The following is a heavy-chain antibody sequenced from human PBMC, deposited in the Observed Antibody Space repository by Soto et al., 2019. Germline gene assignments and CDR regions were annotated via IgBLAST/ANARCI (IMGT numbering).Heavy chain of an antibody. Sequence: QAQLVQSGAEVKKPGASVKVSCNASGGTFSSYAISWVRQAPRLVLEWMGGIIPIFGTANYAQKFQGRVTLTADESTSTAYMELSSLRSEDTAVYYCASGQPLRPFDYWGQGTLVTVSS. CDR2: IIPIFGTA. D-gene: IGHD2-21*02. CDR1: GGTFSSYA. V-gene: IGHV1-69*01. J-gene: IGHJ4*02. CDR3: ASGQPLRPFDY.